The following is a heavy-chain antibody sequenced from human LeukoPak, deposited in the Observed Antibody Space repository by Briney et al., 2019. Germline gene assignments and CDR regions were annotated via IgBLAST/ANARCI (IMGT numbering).Heavy chain of an antibody. Sequence: GGSLRLSCAASGFTFSGYAMNWVRQAPGKGLEWVSHIYSSDTTYADSVKGRFTISRDNAKNSLYLQMNSLRDEDTAVYYCARDRGPLGDWGQGTLVTVSS. CDR3: ARDRGPLGD. D-gene: IGHD3-3*01. CDR1: GFTFSGYA. CDR2: IYSSDTT. J-gene: IGHJ4*02. V-gene: IGHV3-48*02.